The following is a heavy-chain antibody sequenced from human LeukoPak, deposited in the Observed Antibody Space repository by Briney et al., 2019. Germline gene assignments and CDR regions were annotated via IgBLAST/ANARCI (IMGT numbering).Heavy chain of an antibody. Sequence: PGGSLRLSCGASGFTFNNYWMHWVRQGPGKGLLWVSRINSDGSSTSYADSVKGRFTISRDNAKNTLYLQMNSLRAEDTAVYYCAKQADYGGVSYDYWGQGTLVTVSS. CDR1: GFTFNNYW. J-gene: IGHJ4*02. D-gene: IGHD4-23*01. CDR2: INSDGSST. CDR3: AKQADYGGVSYDY. V-gene: IGHV3-74*01.